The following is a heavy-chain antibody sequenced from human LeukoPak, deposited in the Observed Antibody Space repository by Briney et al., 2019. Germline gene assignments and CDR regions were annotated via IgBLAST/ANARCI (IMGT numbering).Heavy chain of an antibody. CDR3: AAYYYGSGGEYFQH. J-gene: IGHJ1*01. CDR1: GFTFSDYY. D-gene: IGHD3-10*01. V-gene: IGHV3-11*03. CDR2: ISSRSSYT. Sequence: GGSLRLSCAASGFTFSDYYMSWIRQAPGEGLEWVSYISSRSSYTNYADSVKGRFTISRDNAKNSLYLQMNSLRAEDTAVYYCAAYYYGSGGEYFQHWGQGTLVTASS.